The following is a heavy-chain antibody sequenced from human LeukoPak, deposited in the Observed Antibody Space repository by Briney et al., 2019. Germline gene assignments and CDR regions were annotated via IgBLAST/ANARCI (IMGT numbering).Heavy chain of an antibody. J-gene: IGHJ4*02. V-gene: IGHV4-4*07. CDR3: ARGSQNYYNPFDN. Sequence: SETLSLTCTVSGGSISGSISGTYWSWVRQPAGKGLEWIGRIHSSGSTKYNPSLKSRVTMAVDTSKNQLFLRLTSVTAADTALYYCARGSQNYYNPFDNWGQGTLVTVSS. D-gene: IGHD3-10*01. CDR1: GGSISGSISGTY. CDR2: IHSSGST.